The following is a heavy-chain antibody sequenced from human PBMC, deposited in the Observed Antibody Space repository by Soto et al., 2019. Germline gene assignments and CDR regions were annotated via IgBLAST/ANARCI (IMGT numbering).Heavy chain of an antibody. CDR1: GGTFSSYA. Sequence: QVQLVQSGAEVKTPGSSVKVSCKASGGTFSSYAISWVRQAPGQGLEWMGGIIPIFGTANYAQKFQGRVTITADESTSPAYMELSSLRSEDTAVYYCASPYCSSTSCYSYYYYGMDVCGQGTTVTVSS. V-gene: IGHV1-69*01. D-gene: IGHD2-2*01. J-gene: IGHJ6*02. CDR3: ASPYCSSTSCYSYYYYGMDV. CDR2: IIPIFGTA.